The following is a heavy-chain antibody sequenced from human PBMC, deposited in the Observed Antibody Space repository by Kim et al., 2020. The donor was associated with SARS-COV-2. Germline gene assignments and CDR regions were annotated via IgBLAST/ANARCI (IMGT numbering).Heavy chain of an antibody. V-gene: IGHV4-34*01. CDR3: ARGRIAAAGLRLDY. Sequence: PSLQSRVTISVDTSKTQFSLMLSSVTAADTAVYYCARGRIAAAGLRLDYWGQGTLVTVSS. J-gene: IGHJ4*02. D-gene: IGHD6-13*01.